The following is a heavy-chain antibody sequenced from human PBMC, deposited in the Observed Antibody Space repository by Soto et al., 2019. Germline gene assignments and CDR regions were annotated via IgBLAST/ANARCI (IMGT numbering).Heavy chain of an antibody. V-gene: IGHV2-70*01. CDR1: GFSLSTSGMC. Sequence: SGPTLVNPTQTLTLTCTFSGFSLSTSGMCVSWIRQPPGKALEWLALIDWDDDKYYSTSLKTRLTISKDTSKNQVVLTMTNMDPVDTATYYCARIVRMVRQTRYPYYYYYGMDVWGQGTTVTVSS. J-gene: IGHJ6*02. D-gene: IGHD3-10*01. CDR2: IDWDDDK. CDR3: ARIVRMVRQTRYPYYYYYGMDV.